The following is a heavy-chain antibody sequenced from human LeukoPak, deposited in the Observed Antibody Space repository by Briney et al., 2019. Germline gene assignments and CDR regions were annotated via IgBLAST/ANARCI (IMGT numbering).Heavy chain of an antibody. CDR3: ARVGYSYVINDWSRTGLGAYPTKYYYHMDV. J-gene: IGHJ6*03. CDR2: INHSGST. D-gene: IGHD5-18*01. Sequence: SETLSLTCAVYGGSFSGYYWSWIRHPPGKGMEWIGEINHSGSTNYNPSLKSRATISGDTSKNQFSLKLSSVTDADTAVYFCARVGYSYVINDWSRTGLGAYPTKYYYHMDVWGKGTTVTVSS. V-gene: IGHV4-34*01. CDR1: GGSFSGYY.